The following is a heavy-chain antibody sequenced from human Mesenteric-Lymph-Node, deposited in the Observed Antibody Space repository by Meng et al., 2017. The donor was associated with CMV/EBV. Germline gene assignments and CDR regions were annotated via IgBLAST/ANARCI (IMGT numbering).Heavy chain of an antibody. CDR1: GFTFSSYA. CDR3: ARDPNSSSWYENFDY. V-gene: IGHV3-30*04. J-gene: IGHJ4*02. D-gene: IGHD6-13*01. CDR2: ISYDGSNK. Sequence: GESLKISCADSGFTFSSYAMHWVRQAPGKGLEWVAVISYDGSNKYYADSVKGRFTISRNNSKNTLYLQMNSLRAEDTAVYYCARDPNSSSWYENFDYWGQGTLVTVSS.